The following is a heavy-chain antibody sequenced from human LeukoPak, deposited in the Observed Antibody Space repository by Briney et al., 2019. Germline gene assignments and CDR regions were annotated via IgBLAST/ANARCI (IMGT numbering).Heavy chain of an antibody. CDR1: GFTFSSYA. Sequence: GGSLRLSCAASGFTFSSYAMSWVRQAPGKGLEWVSAISGSGGSTYYADSVKGRFTISRDNSKNTLYLQMNSLRAEDTAVYYCAKDPDDYVWGSYRVGYFDYWGQGTLVTVPS. V-gene: IGHV3-23*01. CDR3: AKDPDDYVWGSYRVGYFDY. D-gene: IGHD3-16*02. J-gene: IGHJ4*02. CDR2: ISGSGGST.